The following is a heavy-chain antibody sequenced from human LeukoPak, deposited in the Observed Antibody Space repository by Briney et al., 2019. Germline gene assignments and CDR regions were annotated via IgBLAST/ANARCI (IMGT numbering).Heavy chain of an antibody. CDR3: ARDTTAGSGDNWFDP. CDR2: IYYSGST. J-gene: IGHJ5*02. V-gene: IGHV4-59*01. Sequence: SETLSLTCTVSGGSIRSYYWSWIRQPPGKGLEGIGYIYYSGSTNYNPSLKSRVTISVDTYKTQFSLKLSSVTAADTAVYYCARDTTAGSGDNWFDPWGQGTLVTVSS. D-gene: IGHD3-10*01. CDR1: GGSIRSYY.